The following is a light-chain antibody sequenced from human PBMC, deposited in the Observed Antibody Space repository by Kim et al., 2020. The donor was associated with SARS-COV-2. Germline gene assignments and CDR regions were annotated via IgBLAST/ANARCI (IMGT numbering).Light chain of an antibody. V-gene: IGLV3-19*01. CDR1: SLRTYY. CDR2: GKN. Sequence: SSELTQDPAVSVALGQTVKITCQGDSLRTYYASWFQQKPGQAPVLVNYGKNDRPSGIIDRFSGSSSGNTASLTITGAQAEDEADYYCNSRDSSGTHLVFGGGTKLTVL. J-gene: IGLJ2*01. CDR3: NSRDSSGTHLV.